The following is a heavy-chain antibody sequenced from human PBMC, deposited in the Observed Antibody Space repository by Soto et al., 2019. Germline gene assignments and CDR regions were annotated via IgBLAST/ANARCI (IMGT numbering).Heavy chain of an antibody. Sequence: SETLSLTCTVSGGSVSNDNFYWSWIRQPPGKGLEWIGYVHSSGITNYNPSLKRRVTISVDTSRNQFSLRLSSVTAADTAVYYCARGLTMGQLPSHFDHWGQGTLVSVSS. CDR3: ARGLTMGQLPSHFDH. J-gene: IGHJ5*02. V-gene: IGHV4-61*01. D-gene: IGHD3-16*01. CDR2: VHSSGIT. CDR1: GGSVSNDNFY.